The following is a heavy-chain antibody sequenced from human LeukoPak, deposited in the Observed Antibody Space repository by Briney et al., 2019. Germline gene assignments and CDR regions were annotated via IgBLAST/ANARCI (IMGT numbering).Heavy chain of an antibody. D-gene: IGHD3-3*01. J-gene: IGHJ4*02. CDR1: GGSISSSSYY. Sequence: PSETLSLTCTVSGGSISSSSYYWGWIRQPPGKGLEWIGSIYYSGSTYYNPSLKSRVTISVDTSKNQFSLKLSSVTAADTAVYYCARHPQEWLLYYFDYWGQGTLVTVSS. V-gene: IGHV4-39*01. CDR3: ARHPQEWLLYYFDY. CDR2: IYYSGST.